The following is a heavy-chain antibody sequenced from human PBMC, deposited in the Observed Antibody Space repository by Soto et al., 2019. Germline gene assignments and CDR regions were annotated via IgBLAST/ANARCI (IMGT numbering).Heavy chain of an antibody. CDR2: INHTGGT. CDR3: ATRITVFGLLIPPFDP. Sequence: SETLSLTCTVSGGSISSGGYYWSWIRQPPGKGLEWIGEINHTGGTRYNPSLKSRVTMSVDTSKDQFSLRLSSVTAADTAIYYCATRITVFGLLIPPFDPWGQGTQVTVSS. D-gene: IGHD3-3*01. V-gene: IGHV4-61*08. CDR1: GGSISSGGYY. J-gene: IGHJ5*02.